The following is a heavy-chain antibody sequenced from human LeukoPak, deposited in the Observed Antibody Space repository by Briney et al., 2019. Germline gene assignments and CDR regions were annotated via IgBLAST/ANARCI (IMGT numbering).Heavy chain of an antibody. J-gene: IGHJ4*02. D-gene: IGHD4-17*01. CDR1: GYSFTSYW. CDR2: CYPGDSNT. V-gene: IGHV5-51*01. CDR3: ARLSYGDSSLDY. Sequence: GESLKISCKGSGYSFTSYWIGWVRQMPGKGLEWMGICYPGDSNTCYSPSFQGQVTTSADKSITTAYLQWSLLKASDTAMYYCARLSYGDSSLDYWGQGTLVTVSS.